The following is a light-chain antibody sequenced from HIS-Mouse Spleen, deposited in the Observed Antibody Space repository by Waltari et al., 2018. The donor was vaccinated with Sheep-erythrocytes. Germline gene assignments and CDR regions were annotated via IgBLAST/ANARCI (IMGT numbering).Light chain of an antibody. Sequence: SYELTQPPSVSVSPGQTASITCSGAKLGEKYACWYQQKPGQSPVLVIYQDSKRPSGVSNRFSGSKSGNTASLTISGLQAEDEADYYCCSYAGSSTPWVFGGGTKLTVL. J-gene: IGLJ3*02. CDR1: KLGEKY. CDR3: CSYAGSSTPWV. V-gene: IGLV3-1*01. CDR2: QDS.